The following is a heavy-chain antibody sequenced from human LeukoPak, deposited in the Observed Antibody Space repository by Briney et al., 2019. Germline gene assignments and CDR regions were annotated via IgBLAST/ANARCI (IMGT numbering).Heavy chain of an antibody. CDR3: ARQGNDYGENYCYYYYMDV. J-gene: IGHJ6*03. D-gene: IGHD4-17*01. CDR1: GGSISSSSYY. CDR2: IYYSGST. V-gene: IGHV4-39*01. Sequence: SETLSLTCTVSGGSISSSSYYWGWIRQPPGKGLEWIGSIYYSGSTYYNPSLKSRVTISVDTSKNQFSLKLSSVTAADTAVYYCARQGNDYGENYCYYYYMDVWGKGTTVTVSS.